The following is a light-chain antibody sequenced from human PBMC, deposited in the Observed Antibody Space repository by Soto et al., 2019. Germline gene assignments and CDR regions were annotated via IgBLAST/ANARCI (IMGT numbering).Light chain of an antibody. Sequence: QAVLTQEASLSGSRGGTVTLTCGSRNGAVTNGHSLYWFQQKPGQAPKPLIYDITNRHSGAPARFSGSLLGGTAALTLSGAQPEDEAEYYCLLSYNGPYVFGTGTKVTVL. CDR2: DIT. V-gene: IGLV7-46*01. CDR1: NGAVTNGHS. CDR3: LLSYNGPYV. J-gene: IGLJ1*01.